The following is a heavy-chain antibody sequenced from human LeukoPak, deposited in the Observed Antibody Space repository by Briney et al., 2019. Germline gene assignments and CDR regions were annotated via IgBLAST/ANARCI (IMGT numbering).Heavy chain of an antibody. CDR1: GSTFSSYS. CDR3: ARDLGELRFLEWLSTSFDY. D-gene: IGHD3-3*01. V-gene: IGHV3-21*01. J-gene: IGHJ4*02. Sequence: PGGSLRLSCAASGSTFSSYSMNWVRQAPGKGLEWVSSISSSSSYIYYADSVKGRFTISRDNAKNSLYLQMNSLRAEDTAVYYCARDLGELRFLEWLSTSFDYWGQGTLVTVSS. CDR2: ISSSSSYI.